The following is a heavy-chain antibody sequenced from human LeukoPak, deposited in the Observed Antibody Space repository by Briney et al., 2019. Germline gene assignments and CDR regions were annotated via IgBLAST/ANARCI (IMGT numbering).Heavy chain of an antibody. J-gene: IGHJ4*02. Sequence: ASVKVSCKASRYTYTSYGISWVRQAPGQGLEWMGWISTYNGNTNYAQKFQGRVTMTTDTSTSAAYMELRSLTSDDTAIYFCARDYGSGSYRLDYWGQGTLVTVSP. CDR3: ARDYGSGSYRLDY. CDR2: ISTYNGNT. D-gene: IGHD3-10*01. V-gene: IGHV1-18*01. CDR1: RYTYTSYG.